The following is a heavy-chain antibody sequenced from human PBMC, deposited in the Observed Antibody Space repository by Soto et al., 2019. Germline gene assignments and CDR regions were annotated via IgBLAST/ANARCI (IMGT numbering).Heavy chain of an antibody. CDR1: GFTFSSYA. Sequence: GGSLRLSCAASGFTFSSYAMSWVRQAPGKGLEWVSAISGSGGSTYYADSVKGRFTISRDNSKNTLYLQMNSLRAEDTAVYYCANSLFAYQLLLSAFDIWGQGTMVTVSS. D-gene: IGHD2-2*01. V-gene: IGHV3-23*01. CDR2: ISGSGGST. J-gene: IGHJ3*02. CDR3: ANSLFAYQLLLSAFDI.